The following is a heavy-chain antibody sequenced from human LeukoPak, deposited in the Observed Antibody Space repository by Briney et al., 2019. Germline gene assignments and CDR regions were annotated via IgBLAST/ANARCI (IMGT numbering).Heavy chain of an antibody. D-gene: IGHD3-22*01. CDR2: IYYSRST. Sequence: SETLSLTCTVSGGSISSYYWSWIRQPPGKGLEWIGYIYYSRSTNYNPSLKSRVTISVDTSKNQFSLKLSSVTAADTAVYYCASGDGYYYSSYWGQGTLVTVSS. V-gene: IGHV4-59*01. CDR1: GGSISSYY. CDR3: ASGDGYYYSSY. J-gene: IGHJ4*02.